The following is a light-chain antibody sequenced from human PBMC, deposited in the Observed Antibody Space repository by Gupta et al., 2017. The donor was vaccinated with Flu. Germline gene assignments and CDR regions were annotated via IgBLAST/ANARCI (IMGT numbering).Light chain of an antibody. Sequence: QTVVTQEPSLTVSPGGTVTLTCASSTGAVNSGYHPNWFQQKPGQAPRALIDSTSNKHSWTPSRFSGSLLGCKAALTLSGVQPEDEAEYYCLLYYGARGVFGGGTKLTVL. V-gene: IGLV7-43*01. CDR2: STS. J-gene: IGLJ2*01. CDR1: TGAVNSGYH. CDR3: LLYYGARGV.